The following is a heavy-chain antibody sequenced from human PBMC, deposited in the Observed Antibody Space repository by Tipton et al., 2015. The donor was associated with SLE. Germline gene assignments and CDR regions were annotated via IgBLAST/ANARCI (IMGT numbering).Heavy chain of an antibody. CDR1: GFTFGDYA. V-gene: IGHV3-7*03. CDR3: ARDKSSGWDPYMDV. CDR2: IKQDGSEK. D-gene: IGHD6-19*01. Sequence: SLRLSCTASGFTFGDYAMSWVRQAPGKGLEWVANIKQDGSEKYYVDSVKGRFTISRDNAKNSLYLQMNSLRAEDTAVYYCARDKSSGWDPYMDVWGKGTTVTVSS. J-gene: IGHJ6*03.